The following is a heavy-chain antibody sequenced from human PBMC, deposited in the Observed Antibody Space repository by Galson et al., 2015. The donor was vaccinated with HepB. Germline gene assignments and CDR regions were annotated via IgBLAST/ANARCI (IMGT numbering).Heavy chain of an antibody. Sequence: SVKVSCKASGYTFTPYDINWVRQANGQGLEWMGWMNPNSGNTGYAQKFQGRVTMTRNTSISTAYVELSSLRSEDTAIYYCARQSGAYHWFDPWGQGTLVTVSS. J-gene: IGHJ5*02. CDR2: MNPNSGNT. D-gene: IGHD2-15*01. CDR3: ARQSGAYHWFDP. CDR1: GYTFTPYD. V-gene: IGHV1-8*01.